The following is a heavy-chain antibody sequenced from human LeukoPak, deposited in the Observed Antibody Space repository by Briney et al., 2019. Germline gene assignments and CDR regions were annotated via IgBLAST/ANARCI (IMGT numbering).Heavy chain of an antibody. V-gene: IGHV4-38-2*02. D-gene: IGHD1-20*01. CDR1: GYSISSGYY. J-gene: IGHJ4*02. Sequence: PSETLSLTCTVSGYSISSGYYWGWIRQPPGKGLEWIGSIYHSGSTYYNPSLKSRVTISVDTSKNQSSLKLSSVTAADTAVYYCAGLLYNWNDSSGLDWGQGTLVTVSS. CDR2: IYHSGST. CDR3: AGLLYNWNDSSGLD.